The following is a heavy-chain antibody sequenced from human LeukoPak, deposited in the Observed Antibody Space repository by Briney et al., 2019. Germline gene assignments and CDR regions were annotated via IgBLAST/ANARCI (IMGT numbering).Heavy chain of an antibody. CDR1: GGSISGYY. CDR3: ARDHYCSGGSCIDP. J-gene: IGHJ5*02. Sequence: SETLSLTCTVSGGSISGYYWSWIRQPPGEGLEWIGYIYYSGSTNYNPSPKSRVTISVDTSKNQFSLRMSSVTAADTAVYYCARDHYCSGGSCIDPWGQGTLVTVSS. V-gene: IGHV4-59*01. D-gene: IGHD2-15*01. CDR2: IYYSGST.